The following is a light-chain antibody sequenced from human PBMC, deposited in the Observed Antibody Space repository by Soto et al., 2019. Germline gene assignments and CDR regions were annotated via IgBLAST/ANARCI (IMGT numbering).Light chain of an antibody. V-gene: IGKV1-5*01. Sequence: DIQMTQSPSSLSASVGDRVTITCRASQDISRCLAWYQQKPGEAPQLLIFDASSLQSGVPSWLSGSGSGTEFTLTISSLQPDDFATYYCQQYYSYSGTFGQGTKVDIK. CDR1: QDISRC. CDR2: DAS. CDR3: QQYYSYSGT. J-gene: IGKJ1*01.